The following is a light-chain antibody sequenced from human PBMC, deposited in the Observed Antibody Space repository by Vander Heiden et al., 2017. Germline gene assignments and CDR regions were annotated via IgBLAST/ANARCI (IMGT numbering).Light chain of an antibody. CDR3: GVWDDRVNGLL. CDR2: SSI. J-gene: IGLJ3*02. CDR1: SSNIGSTS. Sequence: QSVLPQQPSASGTHGQRVTISCSGGSSNIGSTSVNWYQLLPGTAPKLIIPSSIQRPSGVPDRFSASKSGTSASLAISRLHSEDGADYYCGVWDDRVNGLLFGGGTKLTVL. V-gene: IGLV1-44*01.